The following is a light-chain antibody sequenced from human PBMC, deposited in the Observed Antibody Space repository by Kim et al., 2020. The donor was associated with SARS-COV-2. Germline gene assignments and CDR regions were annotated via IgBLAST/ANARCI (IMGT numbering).Light chain of an antibody. Sequence: GQSITISCTGTRSDIGGYNYVSWYQQHPGRAPKLMIFDVTNRPSGVSLRFSGSKSGNTASLTISGLLAEDEADYYCCSYTSSNSYVFGSGTKVTVL. J-gene: IGLJ1*01. CDR2: DVT. CDR1: RSDIGGYNY. V-gene: IGLV2-14*03. CDR3: CSYTSSNSYV.